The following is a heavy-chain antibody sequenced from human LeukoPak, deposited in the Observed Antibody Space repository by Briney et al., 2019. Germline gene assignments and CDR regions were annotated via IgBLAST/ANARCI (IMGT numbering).Heavy chain of an antibody. CDR1: GFTVSSNY. CDR3: AGELGSSGHGY. D-gene: IGHD6-19*01. V-gene: IGHV3-53*01. Sequence: GGSLRLSCAASGFTVSSNYMSWVRQARGKGLEWVSTIYRGGSTSCADSVKGRFTISRDNSKNTLYLQMNSLRAEDTAVYYCAGELGSSGHGYWGQGTLVTVSS. J-gene: IGHJ4*02. CDR2: IYRGGST.